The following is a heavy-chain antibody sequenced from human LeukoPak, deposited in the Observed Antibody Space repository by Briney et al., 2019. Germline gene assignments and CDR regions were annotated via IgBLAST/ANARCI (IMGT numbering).Heavy chain of an antibody. Sequence: GGSLRLSCAASGFTFSSYSMNWVRQAPGKGLEWVSYNSSSSSPLYYAASVKGRFTISRDNAQNSLYLQMNSLRAEDTAVYYCATYYDLWSGYSRSYYFDYWGQGTLVTVSS. J-gene: IGHJ4*02. V-gene: IGHV3-48*01. CDR2: NSSSSSPL. D-gene: IGHD3-3*01. CDR1: GFTFSSYS. CDR3: ATYYDLWSGYSRSYYFDY.